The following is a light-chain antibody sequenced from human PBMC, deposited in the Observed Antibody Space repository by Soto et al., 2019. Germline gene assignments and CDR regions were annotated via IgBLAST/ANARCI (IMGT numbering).Light chain of an antibody. J-gene: IGKJ2*01. CDR2: GTS. CDR3: QQYDNGPYT. V-gene: IGKV3-15*01. CDR1: QSVTSN. Sequence: EIVMTQSPATLSVSPGEGATLSCRASQSVTSNLAWYQQQPGQAPRLLIYGTSTRATGIPARLSGSGSGTEFTLTISSLQSEDFAVYYCQQYDNGPYTFGQGTKLEIK.